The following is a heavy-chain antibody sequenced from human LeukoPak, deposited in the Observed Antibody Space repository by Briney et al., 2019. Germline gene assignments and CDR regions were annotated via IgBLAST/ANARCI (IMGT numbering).Heavy chain of an antibody. CDR3: AKDGLYYYFDY. J-gene: IGHJ4*02. CDR2: IHYDGSKK. V-gene: IGHV3-30*02. Sequence: GGSLRLSCAASGFTFSRNGMHWVRQAPGKGLEWVSFIHYDGSKKYYADSVKGRFTISRDNSENTLYLQMNSLRAEDAAVYYCAKDGLYYYFDYWGQGTLVTVSS. CDR1: GFTFSRNG. D-gene: IGHD1-26*01.